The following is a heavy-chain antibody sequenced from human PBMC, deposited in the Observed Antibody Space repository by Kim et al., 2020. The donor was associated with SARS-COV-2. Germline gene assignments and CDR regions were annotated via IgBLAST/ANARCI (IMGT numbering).Heavy chain of an antibody. D-gene: IGHD3-3*01. J-gene: IGHJ4*02. CDR3: ASRSGAYYDFWSGYNYGRYFDY. V-gene: IGHV4-39*07. CDR1: GGSISSSSYY. CDR2: IYYSGST. Sequence: SETLSLTCTVSGGSISSSSYYWGWIRQPPGKGLEWIGSIYYSGSTYYNPSLKSRVTISVDTSKNQFSLKLSSVTAADTAVYYCASRSGAYYDFWSGYNYGRYFDYWGQGTLVTVSS.